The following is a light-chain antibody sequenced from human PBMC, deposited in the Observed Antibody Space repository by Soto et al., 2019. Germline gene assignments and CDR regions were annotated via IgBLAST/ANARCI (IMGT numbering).Light chain of an antibody. CDR3: VLCDDRLANVI. V-gene: IGLV1-47*02. J-gene: IGLJ2*01. CDR2: SNN. CDR1: SSNIGGTNY. Sequence: QSGLTQPAATSGSPLQLDFISCSGSSSNIGGTNYAYWYQQLPGAAPKLLMHSNNLRPSGVPERISGSKSGTSASLAISGLWPEDEAVYYCVLCDDRLANVIFGGAT.